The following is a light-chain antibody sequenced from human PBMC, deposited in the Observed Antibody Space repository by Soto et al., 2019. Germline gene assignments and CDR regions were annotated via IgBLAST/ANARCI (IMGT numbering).Light chain of an antibody. CDR2: EVS. J-gene: IGLJ1*01. Sequence: QSALTQPASVSGSPGQSITISCTGTSSDVGDYNLVSWYQQHPDKAPKVMIHEVSKRPSGVSGRFSGSKSGNTASLTISGLQAEDEADYYCCSYARGNTFVFGTGTKLTVL. CDR3: CSYARGNTFV. CDR1: SSDVGDYNL. V-gene: IGLV2-23*02.